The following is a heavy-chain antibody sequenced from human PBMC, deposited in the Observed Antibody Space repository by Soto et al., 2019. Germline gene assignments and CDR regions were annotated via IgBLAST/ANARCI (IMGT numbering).Heavy chain of an antibody. CDR1: GYTFTSYD. Sequence: ASVKVSCKASGYTFTSYDINWVRQATGQGLEWMGWMNPNSGSTGYAQKFQGRVTMTRNTSISTAYMELTSLRSEDTAVYYCARERGSGSYYTPWFDPWGQGTLVTVSS. J-gene: IGHJ5*02. CDR2: MNPNSGST. V-gene: IGHV1-8*01. CDR3: ARERGSGSYYTPWFDP. D-gene: IGHD3-10*01.